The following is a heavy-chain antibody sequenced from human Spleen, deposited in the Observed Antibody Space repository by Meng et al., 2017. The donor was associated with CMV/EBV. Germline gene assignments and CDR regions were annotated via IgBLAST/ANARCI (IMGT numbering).Heavy chain of an antibody. CDR2: VYSRGDT. CDR3: ARDGPGDAGFVR. D-gene: IGHD5-24*01. V-gene: IGHV3-66*01. Sequence: VQLVESGGGLVQQGGSLRLSCAASGFTVSNNYLNWVRQAPGKGLEWVSLVYSRGDTHYSDSVKGRFTISRDSSKNTLYRQMNNLRPEDTAVYYCARDGPGDAGFVRRGQGTLVTVSS. J-gene: IGHJ4*02. CDR1: GFTVSNNY.